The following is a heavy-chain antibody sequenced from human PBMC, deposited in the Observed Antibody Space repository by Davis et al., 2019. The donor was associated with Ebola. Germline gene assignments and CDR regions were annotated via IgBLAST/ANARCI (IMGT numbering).Heavy chain of an antibody. CDR3: AKDKAARPWEDY. CDR2: ISGSGLST. D-gene: IGHD6-6*01. Sequence: GESLKISCAASGSTFSNYAMSWVRQAPGKGLEWVSVISGSGLSTYYADSVKGRFTISRDNSKNTLYLQMNSLRAEDTAVYYCAKDKAARPWEDYWGQGTLVTVSS. CDR1: GSTFSNYA. V-gene: IGHV3-23*01. J-gene: IGHJ4*02.